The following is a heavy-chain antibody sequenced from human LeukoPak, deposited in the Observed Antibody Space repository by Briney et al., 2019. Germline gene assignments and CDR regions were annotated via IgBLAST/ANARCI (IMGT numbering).Heavy chain of an antibody. J-gene: IGHJ3*02. D-gene: IGHD6-6*01. V-gene: IGHV3-48*02. CDR2: ISSSRSTI. Sequence: GGSLRLSCAASGFTFNSYNMNWVRQAPGKGLEWVSYISSSRSTIYYADSVKGRFTISRDSAKTSLFLQMNSLRDEDTAVYYCARAYSSSSGRDAFDSWGLGTLVTVSS. CDR3: ARAYSSSSGRDAFDS. CDR1: GFTFNSYN.